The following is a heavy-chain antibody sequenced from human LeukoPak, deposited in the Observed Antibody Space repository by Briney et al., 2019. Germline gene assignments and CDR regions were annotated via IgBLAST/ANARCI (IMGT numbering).Heavy chain of an antibody. CDR3: ARSGFGSGISFDL. CDR2: ISAYNGNT. V-gene: IGHV1-18*01. D-gene: IGHD3-10*01. CDR1: GYTFTSYG. Sequence: ASVKVSCKASGYTFTSYGISWVRQAPGQGLEWMGWISAYNGNTNYAQKLQGRVTMTTGTSTSTGYMELRSLRSEDTAVYYCARSGFGSGISFDLWGQGTLVTVSS. J-gene: IGHJ5*02.